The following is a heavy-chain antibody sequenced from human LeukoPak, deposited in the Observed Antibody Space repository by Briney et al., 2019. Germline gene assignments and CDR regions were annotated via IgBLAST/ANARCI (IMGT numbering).Heavy chain of an antibody. Sequence: GGSLRLSCAASGFTFSSYAMSWVRQAPGKGLEWVSAISGSGGSTYYADSVKGRFTISRDNSKNTLYLQMNSLRAEDTAVYYCAKELGYCSSTSCSGRIYYYYGMDVWGQGTTVTVSS. V-gene: IGHV3-23*01. D-gene: IGHD2-2*01. CDR3: AKELGYCSSTSCSGRIYYYYGMDV. CDR2: ISGSGGST. J-gene: IGHJ6*02. CDR1: GFTFSSYA.